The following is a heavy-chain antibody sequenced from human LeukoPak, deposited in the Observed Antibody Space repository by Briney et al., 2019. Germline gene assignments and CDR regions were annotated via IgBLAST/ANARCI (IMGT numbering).Heavy chain of an antibody. CDR2: INPNSGGT. D-gene: IGHD2-21*02. CDR1: GYTFTGYY. CDR3: ARGGGAYCGSDCHRNFDY. Sequence: ASVKVSCKASGYTFTGYYMHWVRQAPGQGLEWMGWINPNSGGTNYAQKFQGRVTMTRDTSISTAYMELSRLRSDDTAVYYCARGGGAYCGSDCHRNFDYWGQGTLVTVSS. J-gene: IGHJ4*02. V-gene: IGHV1-2*02.